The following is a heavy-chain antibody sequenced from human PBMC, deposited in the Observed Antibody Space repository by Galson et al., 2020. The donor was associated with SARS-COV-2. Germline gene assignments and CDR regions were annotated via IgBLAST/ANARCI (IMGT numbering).Heavy chain of an antibody. J-gene: IGHJ5*02. CDR1: GFTFSSYA. CDR3: AGSYYPYNWFDP. V-gene: IGHV3-30*04. D-gene: IGHD1-26*01. Sequence: GESLKISCAASGFTFSSYAMHWVRQAPGKGLEWVAVISYDGSNKYYADSVKGRFTISRDNSKNTLYLQMNSLRAEDTAVYYCAGSYYPYNWFDPWGQGTLVTVSS. CDR2: ISYDGSNK.